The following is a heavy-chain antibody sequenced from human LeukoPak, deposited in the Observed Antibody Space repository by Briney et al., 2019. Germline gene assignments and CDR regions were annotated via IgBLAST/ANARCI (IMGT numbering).Heavy chain of an antibody. CDR1: GYTFTSYG. D-gene: IGHD3-9*01. V-gene: IGHV1-24*01. Sequence: ASVKVSCKASGYTFTSYGISWVRQAPGKGLEWMGGFDPEDGETIYAQKFQGRVTMTEDTSTDTAYMELSSLRSEDTAVYYCATGIRYFDWLPHQKEFDYWGLGTLVTVSS. CDR2: FDPEDGET. CDR3: ATGIRYFDWLPHQKEFDY. J-gene: IGHJ4*02.